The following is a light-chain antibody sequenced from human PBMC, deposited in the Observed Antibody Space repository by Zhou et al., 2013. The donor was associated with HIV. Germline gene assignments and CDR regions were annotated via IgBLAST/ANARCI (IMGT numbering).Light chain of an antibody. CDR3: QSYDTSLSTSIV. Sequence: QSVLTQPPSVSGAPGQRVTISCTGSGSNIGAGFAVHWYQHLPETAPKLLIYDNNNRPSGVPPRFSGSKSATSASLTIAGLQPADEGDYYCQSYDTSLSTSIVFGGGTKVDRP. CDR2: DNN. J-gene: IGLJ3*02. V-gene: IGLV1-40*01. CDR1: GSNIGAGFA.